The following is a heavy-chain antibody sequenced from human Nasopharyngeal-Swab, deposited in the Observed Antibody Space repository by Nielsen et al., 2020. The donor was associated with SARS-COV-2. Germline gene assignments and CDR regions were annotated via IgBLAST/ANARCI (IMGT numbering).Heavy chain of an antibody. J-gene: IGHJ2*01. V-gene: IGHV4-31*11. CDR2: IYYSGST. D-gene: IGHD4-23*01. CDR1: GGSFSGYY. Sequence: TLSLTCAVYGGSFSGYYWSWIRQHPGKGLEWIGYIYYSGSTYYNPSLKSRVTISVDTSKNQFSLKLNSVTAADTAVHYCARERASWTVAGGYFDLWGRGTLVTVSS. CDR3: ARERASWTVAGGYFDL.